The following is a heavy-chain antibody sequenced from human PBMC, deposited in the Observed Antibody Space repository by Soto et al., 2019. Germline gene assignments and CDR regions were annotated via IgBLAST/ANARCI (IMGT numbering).Heavy chain of an antibody. Sequence: EVQLVESGGGLVQPGGSLKLSCAASGFTFSRSAVHWVRQASGKSLEWVGRIRSKANRYATAYAASVKGRFTISRDDSKNTAYLQMNSLKTEDTAVYYCTRLLEMAFDYWGQGILVTVSS. CDR3: TRLLEMAFDY. V-gene: IGHV3-73*01. D-gene: IGHD5-12*01. CDR1: GFTFSRSA. J-gene: IGHJ4*02. CDR2: IRSKANRYAT.